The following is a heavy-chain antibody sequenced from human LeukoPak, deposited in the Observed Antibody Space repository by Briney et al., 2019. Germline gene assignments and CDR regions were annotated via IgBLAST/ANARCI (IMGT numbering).Heavy chain of an antibody. Sequence: GGSLRLSCAASGFTFSSYEMNWVRQAPGKGLEWVSYIDSGRGSSTNYADSVKGRFTISRDNAKNSLYLQMNSLRAEDTAVYYCARDRHNWNGPRDAFDIWGQGTMVTVSS. D-gene: IGHD1-1*01. J-gene: IGHJ3*02. CDR3: ARDRHNWNGPRDAFDI. CDR1: GFTFSSYE. CDR2: IDSGRGSST. V-gene: IGHV3-48*03.